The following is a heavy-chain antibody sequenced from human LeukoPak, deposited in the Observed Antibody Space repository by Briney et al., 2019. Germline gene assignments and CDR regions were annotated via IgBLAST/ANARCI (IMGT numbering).Heavy chain of an antibody. V-gene: IGHV3-30-3*01. CDR3: GREVLLGQFDP. CDR2: ISYDGSNK. CDR1: GFAFSSYA. J-gene: IGHJ5*02. Sequence: PGGSLRLSCAASGFAFSSYAMHWVRQAPGKGLEWVAVISYDGSNKYYADSVKGRFTISRDNSKNTLYLQMNSLRAEDTAVYYCGREVLLGQFDPWGQGTLVTVSS.